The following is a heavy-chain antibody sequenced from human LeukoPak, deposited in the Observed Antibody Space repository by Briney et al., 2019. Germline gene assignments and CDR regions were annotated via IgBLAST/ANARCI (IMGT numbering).Heavy chain of an antibody. CDR1: GYSISSGYY. CDR3: VRDRGFTTARGVPSWFDP. Sequence: PSETLSLTCAVSGYSISSGYYWGWIRQPPGKGLEWIGSIYHSGSTYYNPSLKSRVTISVDTPKNQFSLMLYSVSAADTAVYYCVRDRGFTTARGVPSWFDPWGQGILVTVSS. D-gene: IGHD3-10*01. J-gene: IGHJ5*02. V-gene: IGHV4-38-2*02. CDR2: IYHSGST.